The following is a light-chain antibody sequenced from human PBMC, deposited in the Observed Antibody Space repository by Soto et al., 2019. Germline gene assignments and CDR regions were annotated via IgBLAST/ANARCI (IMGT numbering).Light chain of an antibody. CDR2: KAS. Sequence: DIQMTQSPSTLSASVGDRVTITCRASQNIYTWLAWYQQKPGKAPNVLIFKASNLETGVPSRFSGNGSGTEFSLTISSLQPDDFASYYCQQYYDFRTFGQGTKVEIK. J-gene: IGKJ1*01. CDR1: QNIYTW. V-gene: IGKV1-5*03. CDR3: QQYYDFRT.